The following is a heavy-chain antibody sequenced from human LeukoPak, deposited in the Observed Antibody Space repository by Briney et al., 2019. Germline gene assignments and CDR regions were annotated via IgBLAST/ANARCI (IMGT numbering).Heavy chain of an antibody. CDR2: IRSKAYGGTT. CDR1: GFTFDDYA. CDR3: TRDRVHPLQSYLDY. J-gene: IGHJ4*02. Sequence: PGGSLRLSCAASGFTFDDYAMSWVRQAPGKGLEWVGFIRSKAYGGTTEYAASVKGRFTISRDDSKSIPHLQMYSLKTEDTAVYYCTRDRVHPLQSYLDYWGQGTLVTVSS. V-gene: IGHV3-49*04.